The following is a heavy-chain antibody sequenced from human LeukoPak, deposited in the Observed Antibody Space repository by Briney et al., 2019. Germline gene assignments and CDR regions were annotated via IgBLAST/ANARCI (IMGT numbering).Heavy chain of an antibody. CDR3: AREILTGYAFDI. CDR1: GFSFSSAA. CDR2: IGTIGYST. J-gene: IGHJ3*02. V-gene: IGHV3-23*01. D-gene: IGHD7-27*01. Sequence: GGSLRLSCAASGFSFSSAAMTWVRQAPGKGMEWVSLIGTIGYSTYYADSVKGRFTISRDNSKNTLSLQMNSLRAEDTALYYCAREILTGYAFDIWGQGTMVTVSS.